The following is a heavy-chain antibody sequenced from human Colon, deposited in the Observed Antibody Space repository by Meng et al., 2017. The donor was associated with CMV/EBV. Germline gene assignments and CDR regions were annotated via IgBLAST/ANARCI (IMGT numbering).Heavy chain of an antibody. Sequence: QVQLQQGGAGLLEPSGTLSLTCALYGGSFSPYYWSWIRQSPGKGLEWIAEIDHTGSTNYNPSLKSRVTISIDTSNSHFSLNLTSATAADTAVYYCARGGGTPIRGVLPFDFWGQGTLVTVSS. J-gene: IGHJ4*02. CDR3: ARGGGTPIRGVLPFDF. CDR2: IDHTGST. V-gene: IGHV4-34*01. D-gene: IGHD3-10*01. CDR1: GGSFSPYY.